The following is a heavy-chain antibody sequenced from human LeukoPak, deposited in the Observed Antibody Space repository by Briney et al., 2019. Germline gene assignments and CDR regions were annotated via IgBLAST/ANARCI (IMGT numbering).Heavy chain of an antibody. CDR2: IYYSGST. J-gene: IGHJ5*02. CDR1: GGSISSYY. CDR3: ARAPTRYYGSNWFDP. D-gene: IGHD3-10*01. Sequence: PSETLSLTCTVSGGSISSYYWSWIRQPPGKGLEWIGYIYYSGSTNYNPSLKSRVTISVDTSKNQFSLKLSSVTAADTAVYYCARAPTRYYGSNWFDPWGQGTLVTVSS. V-gene: IGHV4-59*01.